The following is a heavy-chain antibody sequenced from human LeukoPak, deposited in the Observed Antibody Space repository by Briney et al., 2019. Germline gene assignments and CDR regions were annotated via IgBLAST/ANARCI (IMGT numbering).Heavy chain of an antibody. CDR3: ATNAPAVTIFGY. D-gene: IGHD3-10*01. CDR2: INSDGSST. CDR1: GFSFSTYW. Sequence: GGSLRLSCAASGFSFSTYWMHWVRQAPGTGLVRVSLINSDGSSTNYADSVKGRFTISRDNAKNTLYLQMNSLRAEDTAVYYCATNAPAVTIFGYWGQGTLVTVSS. V-gene: IGHV3-74*01. J-gene: IGHJ4*02.